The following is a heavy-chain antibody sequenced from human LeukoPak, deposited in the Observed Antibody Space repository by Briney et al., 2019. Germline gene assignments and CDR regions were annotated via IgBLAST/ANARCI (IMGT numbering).Heavy chain of an antibody. D-gene: IGHD1-14*01. CDR2: INPNSGGT. CDR3: ARDLPGITALDY. CDR1: GYTFTGYY. J-gene: IGHJ4*02. V-gene: IGHV1-2*02. Sequence: ASVKVSCKASGYTFTGYYMHWVRQAPGQGLEWMGWINPNSGGTNYAQKFQGRVTMTRDTSISTAYMELSRLRSDDTAVYYCARDLPGITALDYWGQGTLVTVSS.